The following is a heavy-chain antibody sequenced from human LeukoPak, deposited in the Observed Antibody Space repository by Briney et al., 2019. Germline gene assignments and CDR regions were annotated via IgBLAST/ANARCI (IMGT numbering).Heavy chain of an antibody. V-gene: IGHV3-30-3*01. D-gene: IGHD6-13*01. CDR1: GFTFSSYA. CDR3: ASRIAAASYY. Sequence: GRSLRLSCAASGFTFSSYAMHWVRQAPGKGLEWVAVISYDGSNKYYADSVKGRFTISRDNSKNTLYLQMNSLRAEDTAVYYCASRIAAASYYWGQGTLVTVSS. CDR2: ISYDGSNK. J-gene: IGHJ4*02.